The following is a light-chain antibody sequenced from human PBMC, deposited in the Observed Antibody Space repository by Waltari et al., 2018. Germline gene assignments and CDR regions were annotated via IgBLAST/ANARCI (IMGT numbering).Light chain of an antibody. J-gene: IGKJ2*03. CDR2: WAS. Sequence: DIVMTQSPDSLAVSLGERATINCESSRPVLYDSNNKNYLAWYQQKPGQPPNLLIYWASTRKSGVPDRFSGSGSGTDFTLTISTLQAEDVAVYYCHQYYNTPYSYGQGTKLESK. CDR1: RPVLYDSNNKNY. CDR3: HQYYNTPYS. V-gene: IGKV4-1*01.